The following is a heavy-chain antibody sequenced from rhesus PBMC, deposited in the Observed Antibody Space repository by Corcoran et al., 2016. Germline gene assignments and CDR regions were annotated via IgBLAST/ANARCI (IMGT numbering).Heavy chain of an antibody. CDR3: ASRAESCTGSGCYHPDF. CDR1: GGSISSHY. Sequence: QLQLQESGPGLVKPSETLSLTCAVSGGSISSHYWSWIRQPPGKGLEWIGRISGRGGSTDTNPSRKCRVTISTDTSKIQFSLRLSSVTAAYTAVYYCASRAESCTGSGCYHPDFWGQGVRVTVSS. V-gene: IGHV4-173*01. J-gene: IGHJ4*01. CDR2: ISGRGGST. D-gene: IGHD2-21*01.